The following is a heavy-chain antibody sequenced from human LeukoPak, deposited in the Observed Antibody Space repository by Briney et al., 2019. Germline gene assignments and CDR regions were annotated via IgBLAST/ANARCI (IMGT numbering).Heavy chain of an antibody. J-gene: IGHJ1*01. V-gene: IGHV3-23*01. D-gene: IGHD6-19*01. Sequence: GGSLRLSCAASGFTFGTYGMSWVRQAPGKGLEWVSSIISSGGSTYYADSVKGRFTISRDNSKNTLYLQMNSLRTEDTALYYCAKDLDSSGYFFQHWGQGTLVTVSS. CDR3: AKDLDSSGYFFQH. CDR2: IISSGGST. CDR1: GFTFGTYG.